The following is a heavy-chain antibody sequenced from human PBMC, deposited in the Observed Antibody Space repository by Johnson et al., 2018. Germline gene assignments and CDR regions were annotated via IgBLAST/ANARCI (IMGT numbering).Heavy chain of an antibody. D-gene: IGHD6-19*01. V-gene: IGHV3-23*04. J-gene: IGHJ1*01. CDR2: MSGSGGST. Sequence: VQLVQSGGGLVQPGGSLRLSCAASGFTFSNSAMSWVRQAPGKGLEWVSGMSGSGGSTKHADSVKGRFTISRDNSKNTLYLQMNSLRAEDTAVYYCAKSQGSGGYYEYFPHWGQGTLVTVSS. CDR3: AKSQGSGGYYEYFPH. CDR1: GFTFSNSA.